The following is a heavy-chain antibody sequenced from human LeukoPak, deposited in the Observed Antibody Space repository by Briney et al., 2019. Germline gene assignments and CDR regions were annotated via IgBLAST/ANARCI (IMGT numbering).Heavy chain of an antibody. CDR1: GFTFSSYA. CDR3: AKDIEMATTN. J-gene: IGHJ4*02. Sequence: GASLRLSCAASGFTFSSYAMGWVRQAPGKGLEWVSAISGSGGSTYYADSVKGRFTISRDNSKNTLYLQMNSLRAEDTAVYYCAKDIEMATTNWGQGTLVTVSS. V-gene: IGHV3-23*01. CDR2: ISGSGGST. D-gene: IGHD5-24*01.